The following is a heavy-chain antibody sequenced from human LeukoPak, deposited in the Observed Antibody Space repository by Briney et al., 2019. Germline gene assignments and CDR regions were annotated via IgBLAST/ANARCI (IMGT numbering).Heavy chain of an antibody. CDR1: GGSFSGYY. CDR3: ARLGSWYTFDY. V-gene: IGHV4-34*01. D-gene: IGHD6-13*01. CDR2: INHSGST. J-gene: IGHJ4*02. Sequence: SETLALTCAVYGGSFSGYYWSWMRQPPGKGLEWIGEINHSGSTNYNPSLKSRVTISVDTSKNQFSLKLSSVTAADTAVYYCARLGSWYTFDYWGQGTLVTVSS.